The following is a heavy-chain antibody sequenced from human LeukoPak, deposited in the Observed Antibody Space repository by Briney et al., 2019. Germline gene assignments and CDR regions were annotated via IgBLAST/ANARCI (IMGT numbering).Heavy chain of an antibody. CDR2: IYYRGST. CDR1: GGSISSYY. V-gene: IGHV4-59*12. J-gene: IGHJ6*03. Sequence: PSETLSLTCIVSGGSISSYYWSWIRQPPGKGLEWIGYIYYRGSTNYNPSLKSRVTMSVDTSKNQFSLKLSSVTAADTAVYYCARVRGSSWNTGYYYHYMDVWGKGTTVTISS. D-gene: IGHD6-13*01. CDR3: ARVRGSSWNTGYYYHYMDV.